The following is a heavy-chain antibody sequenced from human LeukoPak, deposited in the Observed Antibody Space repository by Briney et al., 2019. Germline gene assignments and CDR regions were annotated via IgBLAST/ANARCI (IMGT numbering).Heavy chain of an antibody. CDR1: GFTFSSYS. Sequence: GGSLRLSCAASGFTFSSYSMNWVRQAPGKGLEWVSSISSTGTYIYYADSMKGRFTISRDNAKNSLYLQMNSLRAEDTAVYYCAREDVAIAAAFDYWGQGTLVTVSS. CDR2: ISSTGTYI. CDR3: AREDVAIAAAFDY. V-gene: IGHV3-21*01. J-gene: IGHJ4*02. D-gene: IGHD6-13*01.